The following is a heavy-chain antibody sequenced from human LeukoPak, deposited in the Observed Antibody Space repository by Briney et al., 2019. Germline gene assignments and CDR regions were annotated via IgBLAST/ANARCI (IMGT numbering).Heavy chain of an antibody. D-gene: IGHD4-17*01. CDR1: GFTFSSYS. CDR2: ISSSSSYI. CDR3: ARALYGTDDAFDI. J-gene: IGHJ3*02. V-gene: IGHV3-21*01. Sequence: GGSLRLSCAASGFTFSSYSMNWVRQAPGKGLEWVSSISSSSSYIYYADSVKGRFTISRDNAKNSLCLQMNSLRAEDTAVYYCARALYGTDDAFDIWGQGTMVTVSS.